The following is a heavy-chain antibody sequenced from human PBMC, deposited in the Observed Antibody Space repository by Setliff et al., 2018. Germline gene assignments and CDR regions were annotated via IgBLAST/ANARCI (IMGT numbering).Heavy chain of an antibody. J-gene: IGHJ4*02. CDR3: ARGANPGEGYCSGGSCYTCVY. V-gene: IGHV1-69*10. Sequence: ASVKVSCKASGGTFSSYAISWVRQAPGQGLEWMGGIIPILGIANYAQKFQGRVTITADESTSTAYMELSSLRSEDTAVYYCARGANPGEGYCSGGSCYTCVYWGQGTLVTVSS. CDR2: IIPILGIA. CDR1: GGTFSSYA. D-gene: IGHD2-15*01.